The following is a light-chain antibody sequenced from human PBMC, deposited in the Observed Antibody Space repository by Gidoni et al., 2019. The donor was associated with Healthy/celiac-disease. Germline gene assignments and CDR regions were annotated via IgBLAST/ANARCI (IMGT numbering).Light chain of an antibody. CDR1: QSVSSSY. CDR2: GAS. V-gene: IGKV3-20*01. CDR3: QQYGSSPIT. J-gene: IGKJ5*01. Sequence: EIVLTHSPGTLSLSPGDRATLSCRASQSVSSSYLAWYQQKPGQAPRLLIYGASSRATGIPDRFSGSGSGTDFTLTISRLEPEDFAVYYCQQYGSSPITFXXXTRLEIK.